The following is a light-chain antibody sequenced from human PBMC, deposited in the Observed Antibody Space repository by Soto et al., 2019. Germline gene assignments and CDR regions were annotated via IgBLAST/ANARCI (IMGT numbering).Light chain of an antibody. Sequence: DIQMTQSPSTLSASVGDRVTITCRASQGISGWLAWYQQKAGKAPRLLIFDASSLMSGVPSRFSGSGSGTGFTLTINSLQPDDSATYCCQQYDSFSVWTFGQGTKVEIK. CDR3: QQYDSFSVWT. CDR2: DAS. CDR1: QGISGW. V-gene: IGKV1-5*01. J-gene: IGKJ1*01.